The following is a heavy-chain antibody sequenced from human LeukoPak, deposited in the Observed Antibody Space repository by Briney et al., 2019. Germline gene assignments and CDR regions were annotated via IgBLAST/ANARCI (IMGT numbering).Heavy chain of an antibody. CDR2: INHSGST. V-gene: IGHV4-34*01. Sequence: SKTLSLTCAVYGGSFSGYDWSWIRQPPGKGLEWIGEINHSGSTNYNPSLKRRVTISVDTSKNQFSLKLSSVTAADPAVYYCATPEAGAVPAARRKFDYWGQGTLVTVSS. D-gene: IGHD2-2*01. J-gene: IGHJ4*02. CDR3: ATPEAGAVPAARRKFDY. CDR1: GGSFSGYD.